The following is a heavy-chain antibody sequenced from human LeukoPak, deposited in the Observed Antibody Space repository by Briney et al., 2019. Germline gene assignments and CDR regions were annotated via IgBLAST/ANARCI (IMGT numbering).Heavy chain of an antibody. CDR3: ARDLVGRMVRGVV. CDR2: IYSGGNT. Sequence: SETLSLTCSVSGGSISRSAYYWGWIRQPPGKGLEWIGSIYSGGNTFYNPSLKSRVTISVDTSKNQFSLKLSSVTAADTAVYYCARDLVGRMVRGVVWSQGTLVTVSS. CDR1: GGSISRSAYY. D-gene: IGHD3-10*01. V-gene: IGHV4-39*07. J-gene: IGHJ4*02.